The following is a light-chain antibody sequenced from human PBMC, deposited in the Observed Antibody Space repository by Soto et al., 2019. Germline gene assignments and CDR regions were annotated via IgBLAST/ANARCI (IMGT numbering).Light chain of an antibody. CDR2: DVS. CDR1: SSDVGGSNY. V-gene: IGLV2-14*01. J-gene: IGLJ1*01. CDR3: SSYTSSSTLYV. Sequence: QSALTQPVSVSGSPGQSITISCTGTSSDVGGSNYVSWYQQHPGKAPKLMIYDVSNRPSGVSNRFSGSKSGNTASLTISGLQAEDEADYYCSSYTSSSTLYVFGTGTKVTVL.